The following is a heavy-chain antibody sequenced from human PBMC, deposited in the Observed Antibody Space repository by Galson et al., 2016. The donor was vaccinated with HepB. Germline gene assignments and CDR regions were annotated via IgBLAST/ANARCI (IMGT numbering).Heavy chain of an antibody. V-gene: IGHV3-11*04. CDR2: ISNRGNPT. CDR1: GVSLSDYY. Sequence: SLRLSCAVSGVSLSDYYLSWIRQTPGEGLEWVSHISNRGNPTYYAESVKGRFTISRDNAENSLYLEMNSLRVDDTAVYYCALGGDYGGIFGGQGSLVVVSS. D-gene: IGHD4-17*01. J-gene: IGHJ4*02. CDR3: ALGGDYGGIF.